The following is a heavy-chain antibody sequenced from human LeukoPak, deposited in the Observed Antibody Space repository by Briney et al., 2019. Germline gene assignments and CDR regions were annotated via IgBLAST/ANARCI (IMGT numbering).Heavy chain of an antibody. Sequence: PGRSLRLSCAASGFTFSSYGMHWVRQAPGKGLEWVAVIWYGGSNKYYADSVKGRFTISRDNSKNTLYLQMNSLRAEDTAVYYCARDPQRFTMIVVVTPDYWGQGTLVTVSS. CDR3: ARDPQRFTMIVVVTPDY. V-gene: IGHV3-33*01. CDR1: GFTFSSYG. CDR2: IWYGGSNK. J-gene: IGHJ4*02. D-gene: IGHD3-22*01.